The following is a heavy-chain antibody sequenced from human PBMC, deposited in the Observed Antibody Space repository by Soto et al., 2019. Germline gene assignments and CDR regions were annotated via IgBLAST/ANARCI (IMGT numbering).Heavy chain of an antibody. V-gene: IGHV3-49*04. J-gene: IGHJ4*02. CDR2: VRSETYGGST. CDR3: TRGRGTSGWYADY. D-gene: IGHD6-13*01. CDR1: GFVFGDYA. Sequence: LRLSCSASGFVFGDYAVTWVRQAPGKGLEWVGVVRSETYGGSTEYAASVKGRFRISRDDSESIAYLQMTGLKTEDTAVYYCTRGRGTSGWYADYWGKGILVTVSS.